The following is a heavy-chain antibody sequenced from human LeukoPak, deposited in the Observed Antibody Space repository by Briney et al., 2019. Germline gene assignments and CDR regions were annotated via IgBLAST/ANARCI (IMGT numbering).Heavy chain of an antibody. CDR1: GYIFTGHW. V-gene: IGHV1-2*02. Sequence: ASVKVSCKASGYIFTGHWIHWVRQAPGQGLEWMGFINANSGNTNYAQKFQGRVTMTRDTSITTAYMELSSLTADDTAVYYCAREMRPATTTLVAYWGQGTQVTVSS. D-gene: IGHD1-1*01. CDR2: INANSGNT. J-gene: IGHJ4*02. CDR3: AREMRPATTTLVAY.